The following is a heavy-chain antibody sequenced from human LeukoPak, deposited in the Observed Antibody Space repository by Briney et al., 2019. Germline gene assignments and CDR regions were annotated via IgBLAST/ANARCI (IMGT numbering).Heavy chain of an antibody. CDR1: GFTFSSYG. CDR3: TRGTKDY. D-gene: IGHD1-7*01. V-gene: IGHV3-30*03. J-gene: IGHJ4*02. Sequence: GSLRLSCAASGFTFSSYGMHWVRQAPGKGLEWVAVISSDGNNKNYVDSVKGRFTFSRDNSKNTLYLQMNSLRAEDTAVYYCTRGTKDYWGQGTLVTVSS. CDR2: ISSDGNNK.